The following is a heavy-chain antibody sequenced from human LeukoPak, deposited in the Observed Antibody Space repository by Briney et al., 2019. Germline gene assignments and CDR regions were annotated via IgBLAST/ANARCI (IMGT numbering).Heavy chain of an antibody. CDR1: GGSFSGYY. J-gene: IGHJ4*02. Sequence: SETLSLTCAVYGGSFSGYYWSWIRQPPGKGLEWIGEINHSGSTNYNPSLKSRVTISVDTSKNQFSLKLSSVTAADTAVYYCARLVNYYDSSGYYRYFDYWGQGTLVTVSS. V-gene: IGHV4-34*01. D-gene: IGHD3-22*01. CDR3: ARLVNYYDSSGYYRYFDY. CDR2: INHSGST.